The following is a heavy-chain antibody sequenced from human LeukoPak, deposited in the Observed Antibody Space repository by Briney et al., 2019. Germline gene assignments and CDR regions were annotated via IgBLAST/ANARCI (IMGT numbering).Heavy chain of an antibody. CDR1: GFTFSTYD. D-gene: IGHD2-15*01. CDR3: ARRDCSGGSCYGRAFDI. J-gene: IGHJ3*02. V-gene: IGHV3-23*01. CDR2: IRGSADTT. Sequence: GGSLRLSCAASGFTFSTYDMSWVRQAPGKGLEWVSAIRGSADTTYYANSVKGRFTISRDKDNSKNTLYLQMNSLRVEDTALYYCARRDCSGGSCYGRAFDIWGQGTMVTVSS.